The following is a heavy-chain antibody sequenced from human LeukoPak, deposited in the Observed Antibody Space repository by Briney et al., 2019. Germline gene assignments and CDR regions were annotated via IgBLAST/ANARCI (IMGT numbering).Heavy chain of an antibody. D-gene: IGHD1-26*01. V-gene: IGHV3-30*04. Sequence: PGRSLRLSCAASGFTFSNYAMHWVRQAPGKGLEWTADISYDGSNKNYADSVKGRFTISRDNSENTLYLQMNSLRADDTAIYYCVRDFSGAVDSWGQGTLVTVSS. J-gene: IGHJ4*02. CDR3: VRDFSGAVDS. CDR1: GFTFSNYA. CDR2: ISYDGSNK.